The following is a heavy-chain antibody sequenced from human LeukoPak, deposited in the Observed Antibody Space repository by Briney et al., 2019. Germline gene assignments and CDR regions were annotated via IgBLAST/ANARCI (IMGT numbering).Heavy chain of an antibody. CDR1: GGSISSSSYY. Sequence: SETLSLTCTVSGGSISSSSYYWGWIRQPPGKGLEWIGSIYYSGSTYCNPSLKSRVTISVDTSKNQFSLKLSSVTAADTAVYYCARQNYDSMASYYYYYYMDVWGKGTTVTISS. D-gene: IGHD3-22*01. CDR3: ARQNYDSMASYYYYYYMDV. CDR2: IYYSGST. V-gene: IGHV4-39*01. J-gene: IGHJ6*03.